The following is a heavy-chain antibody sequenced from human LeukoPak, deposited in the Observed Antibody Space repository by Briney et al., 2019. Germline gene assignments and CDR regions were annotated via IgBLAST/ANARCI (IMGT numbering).Heavy chain of an antibody. J-gene: IGHJ4*02. V-gene: IGHV4-4*07. CDR2: IYSSGST. CDR1: GGSISNYY. CDR3: VRDEVDVPRV. Sequence: PSETLSLTCTVSGGSISNYYWSWSRQPAGKGLEWIGRIYSSGSTNYNPSLKNRITMSVDTSKNQFSLNLSSVTAADTAVYYCVRDEVDVPRVWGQGTLVTVSS.